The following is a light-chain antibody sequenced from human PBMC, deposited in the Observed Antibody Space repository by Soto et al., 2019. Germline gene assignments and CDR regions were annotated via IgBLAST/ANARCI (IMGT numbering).Light chain of an antibody. J-gene: IGKJ5*01. CDR3: QHLKSYPIT. V-gene: IGKV1-9*01. Sequence: DIQLTQSPSFLSASVGDRVTITCRASQGISSYLAWYQQKPGKAPKLLIYGASTLQRGVSSRFSGSGSGTEFTLTISSLQPVDFATYYCQHLKSYPITFGQGTRLDIK. CDR1: QGISSY. CDR2: GAS.